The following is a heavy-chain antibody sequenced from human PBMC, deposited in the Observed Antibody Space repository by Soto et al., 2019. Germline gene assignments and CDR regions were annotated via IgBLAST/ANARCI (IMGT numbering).Heavy chain of an antibody. CDR2: IWHDGSDK. CDR1: GFTFSNYG. V-gene: IGHV3-33*01. J-gene: IGHJ4*02. CDR3: ARDKDMG. Sequence: QVQLVESGGGVVQPGRSLRLSCAASGFTFSNYGMHWVRQAPGKGLEWVAIIWHDGSDKYYADSVKGRFTISRDNSKNTLSLQMNSLRVEDTAMYYCARDKDMGWGQGTLVTVSS.